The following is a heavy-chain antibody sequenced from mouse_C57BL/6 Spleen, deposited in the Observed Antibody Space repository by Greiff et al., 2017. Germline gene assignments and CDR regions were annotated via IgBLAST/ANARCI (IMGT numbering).Heavy chain of an antibody. V-gene: IGHV1-69*01. CDR3: ARPGAYYHYAMDY. Sequence: QVQLQQPGAELVMPGASVKLSCKASGYTFTSYWMHWVKQRPGQGLEWIGEIDPSDSYTNYNQKFKGKSTLTVEKSSSTAYMQLSSLTSEDSAVYYCARPGAYYHYAMDYWGQGTSVTVSS. CDR1: GYTFTSYW. J-gene: IGHJ4*01. D-gene: IGHD1-1*01. CDR2: IDPSDSYT.